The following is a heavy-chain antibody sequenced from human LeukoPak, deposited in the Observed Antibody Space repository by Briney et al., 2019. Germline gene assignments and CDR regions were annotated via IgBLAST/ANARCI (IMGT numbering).Heavy chain of an antibody. CDR2: ISSSSTYI. Sequence: GGSLRLSCAASGFTFSNYNMNWVRQAPGKGLEWVSSISSSSTYIYYEDSVKGRFTISRDNAKNSLYLQVNSLRAEDTAVYYCVRDPHIVVVPAARVYYFDYWGQGTLVTVSS. CDR1: GFTFSNYN. D-gene: IGHD2-2*01. V-gene: IGHV3-21*01. CDR3: VRDPHIVVVPAARVYYFDY. J-gene: IGHJ4*02.